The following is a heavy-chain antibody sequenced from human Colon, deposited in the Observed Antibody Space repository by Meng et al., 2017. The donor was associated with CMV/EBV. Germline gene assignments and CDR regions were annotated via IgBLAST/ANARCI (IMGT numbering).Heavy chain of an antibody. CDR1: GGSISSSSYY. Sequence: SETLSLTCTVSGGSISSSSYYWGWIRQPPGKGLEWIGSIYYSGSTYYNPSLKSRVTISVDTSKNQFSLKLCSVTAADTAVYYCARLWPYYYDSSNYYYYGMDVWGQGTTVTVSS. D-gene: IGHD3-22*01. V-gene: IGHV4-39*01. CDR2: IYYSGST. CDR3: ARLWPYYYDSSNYYYYGMDV. J-gene: IGHJ6*02.